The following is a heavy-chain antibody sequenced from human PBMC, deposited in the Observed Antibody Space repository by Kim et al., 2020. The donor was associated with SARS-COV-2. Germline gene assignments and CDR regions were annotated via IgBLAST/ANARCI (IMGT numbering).Heavy chain of an antibody. V-gene: IGHV3-9*01. CDR3: AKGSSGGYYYYMDV. Sequence: YADTRKVRFTLTRDNAKNSLYLQMNSLRAEDTALYYCAKGSSGGYYYYMDVWGKGTTVTVSS. J-gene: IGHJ6*03. D-gene: IGHD6-25*01.